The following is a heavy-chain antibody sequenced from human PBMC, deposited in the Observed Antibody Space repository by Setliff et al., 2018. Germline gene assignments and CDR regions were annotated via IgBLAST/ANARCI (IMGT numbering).Heavy chain of an antibody. CDR2: VDHSGNT. V-gene: IGHV4-39*01. Sequence: SETLSLTCTVSGDSISRSTYYWGWIRQSPGKGPDWIGTVDHSGNTFYNPSLKSRVTISVDTSKNQLSLKLASVTAADTAVYYCARRDSTGYYGYSFDFWGQGTLVTVSS. CDR1: GDSISRSTYY. CDR3: ARRDSTGYYGYSFDF. J-gene: IGHJ4*02. D-gene: IGHD3-22*01.